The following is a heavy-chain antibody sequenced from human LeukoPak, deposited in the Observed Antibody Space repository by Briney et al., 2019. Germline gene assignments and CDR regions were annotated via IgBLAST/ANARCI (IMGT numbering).Heavy chain of an antibody. CDR3: ALPADGQLWSLHDAFDI. CDR1: GGTFSSYA. Sequence: SVKVSCKASGGTFSSYAISWVRQAPGQGLEWMGRIIPIFGTASYAQKFQGRVTITTDECTSTAYMELSSLRSEDTAVYYCALPADGQLWSLHDAFDIWGQGTMVTVSS. V-gene: IGHV1-69*05. J-gene: IGHJ3*02. CDR2: IIPIFGTA. D-gene: IGHD5-18*01.